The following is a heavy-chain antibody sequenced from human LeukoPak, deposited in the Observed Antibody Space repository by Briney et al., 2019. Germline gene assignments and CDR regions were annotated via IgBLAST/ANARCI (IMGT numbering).Heavy chain of an antibody. CDR3: ARVMGILDYDFWSGPNYYYYGMDV. D-gene: IGHD3-3*01. J-gene: IGHJ6*02. V-gene: IGHV1-18*01. Sequence: ASVKVSCKASGYTFTSYGISWVRQAPGQGLEWMGWISAYNGNTNYAQKLQGRVAMTTDTSSSTAYMELRSLRSDDTAVYYCARVMGILDYDFWSGPNYYYYGMDVWGQGTTVTVSS. CDR2: ISAYNGNT. CDR1: GYTFTSYG.